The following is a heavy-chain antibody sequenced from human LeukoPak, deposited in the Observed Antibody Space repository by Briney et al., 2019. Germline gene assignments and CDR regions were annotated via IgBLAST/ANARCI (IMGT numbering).Heavy chain of an antibody. Sequence: PGGSLRLSCAASGFTVSSNYMSWVRQAPGKGLEWVSVIYSGSRSTYYTDSVKGRFTISRHNSKNTLYLQMNSLRAEDTAVYYCARVGSGWYDFDYWGQGTLVTVSS. J-gene: IGHJ4*02. D-gene: IGHD6-19*01. CDR1: GFTVSSNY. V-gene: IGHV3-53*04. CDR2: IYSGSRST. CDR3: ARVGSGWYDFDY.